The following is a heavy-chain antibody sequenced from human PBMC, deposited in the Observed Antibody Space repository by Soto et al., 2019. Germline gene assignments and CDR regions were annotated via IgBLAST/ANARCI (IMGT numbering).Heavy chain of an antibody. D-gene: IGHD3-10*01. CDR2: IYHSGST. V-gene: IGHV4-30-2*01. J-gene: IGHJ4*02. CDR3: ARVLVGGYYGSGSYPYYFDY. Sequence: SETLSLTCAVSGGSISSGGYSWSWIRQPPGKGLEWIGYIYHSGSTYYNPSLKSRVTISVDRSKNQFSLELSSVTAADTAVYYCARVLVGGYYGSGSYPYYFDYWGQGTLVTVSS. CDR1: GGSISSGGYS.